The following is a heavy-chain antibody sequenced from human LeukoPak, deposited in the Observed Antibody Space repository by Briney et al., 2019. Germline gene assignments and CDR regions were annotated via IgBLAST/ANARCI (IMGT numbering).Heavy chain of an antibody. CDR1: GYSFTSYW. CDR2: IYPGDSDT. CDR3: ARLKGTGQYYYDSSGSFDY. J-gene: IGHJ4*02. V-gene: IGHV5-51*01. D-gene: IGHD3-22*01. Sequence: GESLKISCKGSGYSFTSYWIGWVRQMPGKGLEWMGIIYPGDSDTRYSPSFQGQVTISADKSISTAYLQWSSLKASDTAMYYCARLKGTGQYYYDSSGSFDYWGQGTLVTVSS.